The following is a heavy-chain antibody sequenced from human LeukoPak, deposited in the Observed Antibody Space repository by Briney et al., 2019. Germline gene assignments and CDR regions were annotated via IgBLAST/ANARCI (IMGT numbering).Heavy chain of an antibody. CDR2: INWNGGST. CDR1: GFTFDDYG. V-gene: IGHV3-20*04. CDR3: ATFSSAYYFDY. J-gene: IGHJ4*02. D-gene: IGHD6-6*01. Sequence: GGSLRLSCAASGFTFDDYGMSWVRQAPGKGLEWVSGINWNGGSTGYADSVKGRFNISRDNSKNTLYLQMNSLRAEDTAVYYCATFSSAYYFDYWGQGTLVTVSS.